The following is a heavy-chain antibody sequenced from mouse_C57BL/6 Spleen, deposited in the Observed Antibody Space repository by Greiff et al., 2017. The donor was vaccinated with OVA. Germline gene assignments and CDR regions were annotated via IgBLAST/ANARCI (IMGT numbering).Heavy chain of an antibody. Sequence: EVQLVESGPGLVKPSQSLSLTCSVTGYSITSGYYWNWIRQFPGNKLEWMGYISYDGSNNYNPSLKNRISITRDTSKNQFFLKLNSVTTEDTATYYCAREAYGSSSHWYFDVWGTGTTVTVSS. CDR2: ISYDGSN. V-gene: IGHV3-6*01. CDR3: AREAYGSSSHWYFDV. J-gene: IGHJ1*03. D-gene: IGHD1-1*01. CDR1: GYSITSGYY.